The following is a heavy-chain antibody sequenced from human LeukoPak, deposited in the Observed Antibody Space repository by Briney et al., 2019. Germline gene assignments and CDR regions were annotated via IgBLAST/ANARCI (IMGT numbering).Heavy chain of an antibody. CDR2: IYYSGNT. J-gene: IGHJ6*02. Sequence: SETLSLTCTVSGGSISSFYWSWIRQPPGKGLEWIGYIYYSGNTNYNPSLKSRVTISVDTSKNQFSLKLSSVTAADTAVYYCAREMRIAVAGHGMDVWGQGTTVTVSS. CDR1: GGSISSFY. D-gene: IGHD6-19*01. CDR3: AREMRIAVAGHGMDV. V-gene: IGHV4-59*12.